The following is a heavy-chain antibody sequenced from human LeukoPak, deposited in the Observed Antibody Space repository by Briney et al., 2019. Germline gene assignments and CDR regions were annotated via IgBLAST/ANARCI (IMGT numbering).Heavy chain of an antibody. CDR1: GFTFSSYA. Sequence: PGGSLRLACAASGFTFSSYAMSWVRPAHGKGLEWVSAISGSGGSTYYADSVKGRFTISRDNSKNTLYLQMNSLRAEDTAVYYCAKDAEYYDSSGYWGLNYFDYWGQGTLVTVSS. CDR3: AKDAEYYDSSGYWGLNYFDY. V-gene: IGHV3-23*01. CDR2: ISGSGGST. D-gene: IGHD3-22*01. J-gene: IGHJ4*02.